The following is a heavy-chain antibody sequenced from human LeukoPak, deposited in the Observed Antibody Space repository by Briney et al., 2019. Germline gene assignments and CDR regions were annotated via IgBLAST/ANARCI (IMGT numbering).Heavy chain of an antibody. V-gene: IGHV3-66*01. CDR2: IYSGGST. CDR1: GFTVSSNY. Sequence: GGSLRLSCAASGFTVSSNYMSWVRQAPGKGLEWVSVIYSGGSTYYADSVKGRLTISRDNSKNTLYLQMNSLRAEDTAVYYCARDIPPQLGYGMDVWGQGTTVTVSS. D-gene: IGHD6-6*01. J-gene: IGHJ6*02. CDR3: ARDIPPQLGYGMDV.